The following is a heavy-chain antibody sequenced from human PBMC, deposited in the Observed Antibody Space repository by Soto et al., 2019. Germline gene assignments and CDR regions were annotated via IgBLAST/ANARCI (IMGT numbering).Heavy chain of an antibody. J-gene: IGHJ3*02. CDR2: SSSTGAVI. CDR3: ARIGEFYGTGSYGNSDVFDI. D-gene: IGHD3-10*01. CDR1: GFTFSDYY. V-gene: IGHV3-11*01. Sequence: GGSLRLSCEASGFTFSDYYMTWVRQAPGKGLEWIAYSSSTGAVIYYADSVQGRFTISRDNPKNSLHLQMNSLRPEDTAVYYCARIGEFYGTGSYGNSDVFDIWGQGTLVTVSS.